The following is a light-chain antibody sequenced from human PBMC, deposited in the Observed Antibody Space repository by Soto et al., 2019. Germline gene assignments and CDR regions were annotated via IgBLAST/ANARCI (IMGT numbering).Light chain of an antibody. CDR3: ISYSTSSTPYV. CDR2: DVT. J-gene: IGLJ1*01. CDR1: SSDVGDYHY. V-gene: IGLV2-14*03. Sequence: QSALTQPASVSGSPGQSITISCTGTSSDVGDYHYVSWYQVHPGKAPKLLIYDVTNRPSGVSNRFSGSKSGNTASLTISGLQAEDEADYYCISYSTSSTPYVFGTGTKLTVL.